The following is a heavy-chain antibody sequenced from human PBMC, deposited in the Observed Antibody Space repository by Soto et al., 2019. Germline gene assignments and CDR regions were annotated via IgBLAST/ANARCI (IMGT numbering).Heavy chain of an antibody. Sequence: GESLKISCKGSGYSFTNYWIGWVRQMPGKGLEWMGIIYPGDSDTRYSPSFEGQVTISADKSISTAYMQWSSLKASDTAMYYCARLNYDILTGHYKSGYYFDYWGQGTLVTVSS. CDR2: IYPGDSDT. J-gene: IGHJ4*02. CDR1: GYSFTNYW. V-gene: IGHV5-51*01. D-gene: IGHD3-9*01. CDR3: ARLNYDILTGHYKSGYYFDY.